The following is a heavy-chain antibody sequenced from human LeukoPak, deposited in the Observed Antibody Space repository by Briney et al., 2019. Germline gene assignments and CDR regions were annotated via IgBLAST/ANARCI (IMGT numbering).Heavy chain of an antibody. Sequence: PGGSLRLSCAASGFTFSSHEMNWVRQAPVKGLEWVSYISSSGSTIYYADSVKSRFTISRDNAKNSLYLQMNSLRAEDMALYYCAKDFVVVPGNVNYFDYWGQGTLVTVSS. CDR1: GFTFSSHE. V-gene: IGHV3-48*03. CDR3: AKDFVVVPGNVNYFDY. CDR2: ISSSGSTI. D-gene: IGHD2-21*02. J-gene: IGHJ4*02.